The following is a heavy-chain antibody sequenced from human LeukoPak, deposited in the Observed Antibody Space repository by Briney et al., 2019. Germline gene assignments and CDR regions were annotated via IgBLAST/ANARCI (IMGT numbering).Heavy chain of an antibody. J-gene: IGHJ3*02. D-gene: IGHD1-26*01. CDR1: GFTFSSYW. CDR2: IKPDGSEK. Sequence: GGSLRLSCAASGFTFSSYWLTWVRQAPGKGLEWVANIKPDGSEKYYVDSVKGRFTIYRDNAKNSLYLQMNSLRAEDTAVYYCARGGSPPEALGDTFDIWGQGTMVTVSS. CDR3: ARGGSPPEALGDTFDI. V-gene: IGHV3-7*02.